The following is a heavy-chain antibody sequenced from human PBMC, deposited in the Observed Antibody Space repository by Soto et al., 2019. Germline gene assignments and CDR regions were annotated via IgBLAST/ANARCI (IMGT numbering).Heavy chain of an antibody. Sequence: PSETLSLTCSFSGDSISSNTYFWGWIRQPPGSELGWIGDIYYSGPTNYNPSLASRVTISIDTSNNQFSLRLSAVTAADTATYYCVRSYRPGLPGRPSMRPFDIWGQGTRVTVSS. CDR2: IYYSGPT. J-gene: IGHJ3*02. D-gene: IGHD2-2*01. V-gene: IGHV4-39*01. CDR1: GDSISSNTYF. CDR3: VRSYRPGLPGRPSMRPFDI.